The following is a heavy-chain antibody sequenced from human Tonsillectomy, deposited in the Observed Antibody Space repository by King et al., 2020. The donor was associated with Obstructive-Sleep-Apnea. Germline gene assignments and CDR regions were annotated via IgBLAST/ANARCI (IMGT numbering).Heavy chain of an antibody. CDR2: FGGSGSGGST. J-gene: IGHJ6*02. V-gene: IGHV3-23*04. CDR3: AKEGPIAVAPSFYYGIDV. Sequence: VQLVESGGGLVQPGGSLRLSCAASGFTFSSFAMTWVRQAPGKGLEWVSTFGGSGSGGSTHYADSVKGRFTISRDDARNSLFLQMSGLRVDETAVYYCAKEGPIAVAPSFYYGIDVWGQGTTVTVSS. CDR1: GFTFSSFA. D-gene: IGHD6-19*01.